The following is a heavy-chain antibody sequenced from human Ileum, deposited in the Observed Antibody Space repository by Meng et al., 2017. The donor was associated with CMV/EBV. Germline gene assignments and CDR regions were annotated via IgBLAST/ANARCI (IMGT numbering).Heavy chain of an antibody. V-gene: IGHV7-4-1*02. J-gene: IGHJ4*02. CDR1: GYTFTNNK. CDR3: ARDGLNERYFDY. Sequence: SCKASGYTFTNNKLIWVRQAPGQGPEWMGWINTNTGNPTYARDFTGRFVFSLDTSVSTAYLQISSLKAEDTAVYYCARDGLNERYFDYWGQGTLVTVSS. CDR2: INTNTGNP.